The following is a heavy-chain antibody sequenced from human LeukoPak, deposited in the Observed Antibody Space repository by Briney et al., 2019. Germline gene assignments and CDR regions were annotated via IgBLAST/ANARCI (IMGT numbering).Heavy chain of an antibody. D-gene: IGHD6-6*01. CDR2: INPNSGGT. CDR3: ARVGYSSSSGARL. V-gene: IGHV1-2*02. Sequence: GASVKVPCKASGYTFTGYYMHWVRQAPGQGLEWMGWINPNSGGTNYAQKFQGRVTMTRDTSISTVYMELRRLRSDDTAVYYCARVGYSSSSGARLWGQGTLVTVSS. J-gene: IGHJ4*02. CDR1: GYTFTGYY.